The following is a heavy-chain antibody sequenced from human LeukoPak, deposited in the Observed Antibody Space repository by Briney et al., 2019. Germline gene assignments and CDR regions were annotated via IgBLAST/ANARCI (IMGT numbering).Heavy chain of an antibody. CDR3: ARVRYNWNYDLDY. J-gene: IGHJ4*02. CDR2: INPNSGST. Sequence: ASVTVTFKSSGYTFTVYYMHWVRQPPGQGLELKGCINPNSGSTNFAQKVQGKVSITRYTSNGKAYMDLHRLRSDDTAVYYCARVRYNWNYDLDYWGQGTLVTVSS. D-gene: IGHD1-7*01. V-gene: IGHV1-2*02. CDR1: GYTFTVYY.